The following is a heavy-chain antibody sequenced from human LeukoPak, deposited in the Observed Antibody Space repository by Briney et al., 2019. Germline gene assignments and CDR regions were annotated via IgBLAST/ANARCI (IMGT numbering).Heavy chain of an antibody. Sequence: PSETLSLTCTVSGGSISSSSYYWGWIRQPPGKGLEWIGSIYYSGSTYYNPSLKSRVTISVDTSKNQFSLKLSSVTAADAAVYYCARVSRYYGSGTYYNYYYYYMDVWGKGTAVTISS. CDR3: ARVSRYYGSGTYYNYYYYYMDV. J-gene: IGHJ6*03. D-gene: IGHD3-10*01. CDR2: IYYSGST. CDR1: GGSISSSSYY. V-gene: IGHV4-39*07.